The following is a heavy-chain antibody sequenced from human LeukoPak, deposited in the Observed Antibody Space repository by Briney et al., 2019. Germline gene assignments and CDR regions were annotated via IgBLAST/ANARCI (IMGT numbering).Heavy chain of an antibody. CDR3: ARDPSGSYDRFDY. Sequence: PSETLSLTCTVSGGSISSYYWSWIRQPPGKGLEWIGYIYYSGSTYYNPSLKSRVTISVDTSKNQFSLKLSSVTAADTAVYYCARDPSGSYDRFDYWGQGTLVTVSS. V-gene: IGHV4-30-4*08. CDR1: GGSISSYY. CDR2: IYYSGST. J-gene: IGHJ4*02. D-gene: IGHD1-26*01.